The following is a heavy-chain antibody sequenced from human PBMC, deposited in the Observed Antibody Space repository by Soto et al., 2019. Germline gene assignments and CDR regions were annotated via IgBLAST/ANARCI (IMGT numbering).Heavy chain of an antibody. CDR1: GGSISSYY. V-gene: IGHV4-59*01. Sequence: SETLSLTCTVSGGSISSYYWSWIRQPPGKGLEWIGYIYYRGSTNYNPSLKSRVTISVDTSKNQFSLKLSSVTAADTAVYYCARGPSVTYYYYGMDVWGQGTTVTVSS. CDR2: IYYRGST. D-gene: IGHD4-17*01. J-gene: IGHJ6*02. CDR3: ARGPSVTYYYYGMDV.